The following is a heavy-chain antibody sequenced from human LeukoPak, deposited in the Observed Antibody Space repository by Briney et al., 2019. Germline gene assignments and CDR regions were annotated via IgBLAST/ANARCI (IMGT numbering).Heavy chain of an antibody. CDR2: IYSTGTT. CDR3: ARGAEYFQP. J-gene: IGHJ1*01. Sequence: PAETLSLTCTVSGGSISTYYWSWIRQPPGKGLEWIGYIYSTGTTDYNPSLESRVTISVDKSKNQFSLNLSSGTAADTAVYYCARGAEYFQPWGQGALVTVSS. CDR1: GGSISTYY. V-gene: IGHV4-59*01.